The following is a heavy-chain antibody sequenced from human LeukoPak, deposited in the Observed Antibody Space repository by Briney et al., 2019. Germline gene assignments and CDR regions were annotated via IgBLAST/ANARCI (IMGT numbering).Heavy chain of an antibody. CDR2: IWYDGSNK. J-gene: IGHJ5*02. CDR1: GFAFSSYG. Sequence: PGGSLRLSCAASGFAFSSYGMHWVRQVPGKGLEWVAVIWYDGSNKYYADSVKGRFTISGDNSKNTLYLQMNSLRAEDTAVYYCAREGCSSTSCYIVNWFDPWGQGTLVTVSS. CDR3: AREGCSSTSCYIVNWFDP. V-gene: IGHV3-33*01. D-gene: IGHD2-2*02.